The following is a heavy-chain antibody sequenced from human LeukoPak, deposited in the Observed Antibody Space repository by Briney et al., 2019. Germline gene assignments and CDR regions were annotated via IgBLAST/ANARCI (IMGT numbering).Heavy chain of an antibody. CDR2: IKQDGSEK. Sequence: GGSLRLSCAASGFTFSSYWMSWVRQAPGKGLEWVANIKQDGSEKYYVDSVKGRFTISRDNAKNSLYLQMNSLRAEDTAVYYCAKDLALLWFGEFEFDYWGQGTLVTVSS. D-gene: IGHD3-10*01. V-gene: IGHV3-7*01. CDR1: GFTFSSYW. CDR3: AKDLALLWFGEFEFDY. J-gene: IGHJ4*02.